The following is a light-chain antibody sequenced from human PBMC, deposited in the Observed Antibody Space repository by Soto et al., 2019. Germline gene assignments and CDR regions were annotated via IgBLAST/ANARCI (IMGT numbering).Light chain of an antibody. Sequence: NFMLTQPHSVSESPGKTVTISCTGSGGSIASNYVQWFQQRPGSAPTTVIYEDNQRPSGVPDRFSGSIDSSSNSASLTISGLKTEDEADYYCQSYDSGNQGFVVFGGGTKLTVL. CDR3: QSYDSGNQGFVV. CDR1: GGSIASNY. J-gene: IGLJ2*01. CDR2: EDN. V-gene: IGLV6-57*02.